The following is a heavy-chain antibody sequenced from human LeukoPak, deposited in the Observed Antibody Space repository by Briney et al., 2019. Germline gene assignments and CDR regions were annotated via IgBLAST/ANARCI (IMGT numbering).Heavy chain of an antibody. CDR3: AREKDDHGDPGPLDA. CDR2: IKHDGSEK. CDR1: GFTFSSYW. Sequence: GGSLRLSCAASGFTFSSYWMSWVRQAPGKGLEWVANIKHDGSEKYYVDSVKGRFTISRDNAKNSLYLQMNSLRAEDTAVYYCAREKDDHGDPGPLDAWGQGDLVTVSS. J-gene: IGHJ5*02. D-gene: IGHD4-17*01. V-gene: IGHV3-7*01.